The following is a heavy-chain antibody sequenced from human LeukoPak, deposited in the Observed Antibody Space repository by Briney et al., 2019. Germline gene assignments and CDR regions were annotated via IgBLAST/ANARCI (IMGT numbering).Heavy chain of an antibody. CDR1: GCTFSSYA. D-gene: IGHD6-19*01. CDR2: IIPNFGKA. Sequence: ASVKVSCKASGCTFSSYAISWVRQAPGQGLEWMGWIIPNFGKANYAQKFQGRVTITADKSTSTAYMELSSLRSEDTAVYYCARDVSKAGYSSGWYYDYWGQGTLVTVSS. J-gene: IGHJ4*02. CDR3: ARDVSKAGYSSGWYYDY. V-gene: IGHV1-69*06.